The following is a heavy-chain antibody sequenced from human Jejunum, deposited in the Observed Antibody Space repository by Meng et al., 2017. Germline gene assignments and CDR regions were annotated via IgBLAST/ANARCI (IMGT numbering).Heavy chain of an antibody. CDR3: ARDTAGFGP. D-gene: IGHD6-13*01. Sequence: HLLPQAPGPGPVQTSATLSLPCAVSGDSISTAGYYWGWIRQSPGKGLEWIGSIFYSGTTYYNPSLKSRVTISIDTSKNQFSLKMNSVTAADTAVYYCARDTAGFGPWGQGTLVTVSS. CDR2: IFYSGTT. V-gene: IGHV4-39*07. J-gene: IGHJ5*02. CDR1: GDSISTAGYY.